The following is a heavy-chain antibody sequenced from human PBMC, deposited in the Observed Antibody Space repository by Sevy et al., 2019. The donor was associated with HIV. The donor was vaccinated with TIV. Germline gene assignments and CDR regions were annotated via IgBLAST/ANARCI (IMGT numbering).Heavy chain of an antibody. Sequence: GGSLRLSCEASGLILSDHYMNWIRQVPGKGLEWVSYISRSGFDIYYADSVRGRFTISRDTAKNLLYLQMNSLRVEDTGVYYCGRDPASICYYDAYGMDFWGQGTTVTVSS. CDR1: GLILSDHY. CDR2: ISRSGFDI. J-gene: IGHJ6*02. V-gene: IGHV3-11*01. CDR3: GRDPASICYYDAYGMDF. D-gene: IGHD6-25*01.